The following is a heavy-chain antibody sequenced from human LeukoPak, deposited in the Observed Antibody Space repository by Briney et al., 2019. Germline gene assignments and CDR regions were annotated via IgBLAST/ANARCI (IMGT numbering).Heavy chain of an antibody. CDR1: GFTVSSNY. D-gene: IGHD6-13*01. Sequence: GGSLRLSCAASGFTVSSNYMSWVRQAPGKGLEWVSVIYSGGSTYYAVSVKGRFTISRDNSKNTLYLQMNSLRAEDTAVYYCARVIAQQPDYWGQGTLVTVSS. J-gene: IGHJ4*02. V-gene: IGHV3-53*01. CDR3: ARVIAQQPDY. CDR2: IYSGGST.